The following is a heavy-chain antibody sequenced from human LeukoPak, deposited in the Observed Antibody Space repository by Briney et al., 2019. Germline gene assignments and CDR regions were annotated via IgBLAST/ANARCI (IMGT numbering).Heavy chain of an antibody. J-gene: IGHJ4*02. V-gene: IGHV3-30*04. D-gene: IGHD6-13*01. Sequence: PGRSLRLSCAASGFTFSSYAMHWVRQAPGKGLEWVAVISYDGSNKYYADSVKGRFTISRDNSKNTLYLQMNSLRAEDTAVYYCARDRQQLGIFDYWGQGTLATVSS. CDR3: ARDRQQLGIFDY. CDR1: GFTFSSYA. CDR2: ISYDGSNK.